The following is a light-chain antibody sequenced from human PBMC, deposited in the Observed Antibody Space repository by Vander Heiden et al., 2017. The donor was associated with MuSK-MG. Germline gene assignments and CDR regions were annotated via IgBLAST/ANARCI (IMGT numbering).Light chain of an antibody. Sequence: AIQMTQSPSSLSASVGDRVTITCRASQDVRSDLGWYQQKPGKAPKLLVYAASTLQSGVPSRFSGSGSGTDFTLTISSLHPEDFATYFCRQDDYYPYTFGQGTKLEIK. CDR3: RQDDYYPYT. J-gene: IGKJ2*01. CDR2: AAS. V-gene: IGKV1-6*01. CDR1: QDVRSD.